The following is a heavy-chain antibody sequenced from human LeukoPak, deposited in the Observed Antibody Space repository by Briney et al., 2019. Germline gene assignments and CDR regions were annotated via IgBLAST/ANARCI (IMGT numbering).Heavy chain of an antibody. CDR2: ISFDGRSQ. V-gene: IGHV3-30*04. J-gene: IGHJ4*02. Sequence: GGSLRLSCAAPGFSVSTFALHWVRQAPGKGLEWVGIISFDGRSQYYADSVKGRFTISRDNSKNTVYLQMNSLRAEDTAVYYCARASLDYGGFDYWGQGTLVTVSS. D-gene: IGHD4-23*01. CDR3: ARASLDYGGFDY. CDR1: GFSVSTFA.